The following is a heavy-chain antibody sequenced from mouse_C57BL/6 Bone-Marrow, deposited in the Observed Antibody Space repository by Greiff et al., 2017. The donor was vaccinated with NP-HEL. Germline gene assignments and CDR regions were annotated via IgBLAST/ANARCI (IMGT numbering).Heavy chain of an antibody. J-gene: IGHJ2*01. CDR2: IWGVGST. CDR3: ATYYDYDTSYFDY. CDR1: GFSLTSYG. Sequence: VQRVESGPGLVAPSQSLSITCTVSGFSLTSYGVDWVRQSPGKGLEWLGVIWGVGSTNYNSALKSRLSISKDNSKSQVFLKMNSLQTDDTAMYYCATYYDYDTSYFDYWGQGTTLTVSS. D-gene: IGHD2-4*01. V-gene: IGHV2-6*01.